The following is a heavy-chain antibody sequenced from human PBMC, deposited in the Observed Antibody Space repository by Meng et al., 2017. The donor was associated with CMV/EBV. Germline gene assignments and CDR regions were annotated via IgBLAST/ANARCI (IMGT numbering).Heavy chain of an antibody. Sequence: QVQLQESGPGLVKPSETLSLTCSVSGGFFSGFFWTWIRQPAGKGLEWIGRIYSTGGTNYNPSFESRATISLDGSNNQFSLKLNSVTAADTAIYYCARERGDDSGYNFDSWGQGTLVTVSS. CDR1: GGFFSGFF. D-gene: IGHD3-22*01. V-gene: IGHV4-4*07. CDR3: ARERGDDSGYNFDS. CDR2: IYSTGGT. J-gene: IGHJ4*02.